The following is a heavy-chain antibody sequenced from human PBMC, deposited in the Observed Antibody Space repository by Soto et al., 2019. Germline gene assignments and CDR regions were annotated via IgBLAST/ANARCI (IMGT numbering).Heavy chain of an antibody. CDR2: IYSGGST. CDR3: ARDSGRYSTPHDAFDI. V-gene: IGHV3-53*01. Sequence: PGGSLRLSCAASGFTVSSNYMSWVRQAPGKGLEWVSVIYSGGSTYYADSVKGRFTISRDNSKNTLYLQMNSLRAEETAVYYCARDSGRYSTPHDAFDIWGQGTMVTVSS. D-gene: IGHD6-13*01. CDR1: GFTVSSNY. J-gene: IGHJ3*02.